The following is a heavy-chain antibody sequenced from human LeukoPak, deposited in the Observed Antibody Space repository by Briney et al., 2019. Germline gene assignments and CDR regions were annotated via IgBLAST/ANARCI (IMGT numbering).Heavy chain of an antibody. CDR2: IIPIFGTA. CDR1: GGTFSSYA. Sequence: ASVKVSCKASGGTFSSYAISWVRQAPGQGLEWMGRIIPIFGTANYAQKFQGRVTITTDESTSTAYMELSSLRSEDMAVYYCAREIMASYSGSYYFDYWGQGTLVTVSS. J-gene: IGHJ4*02. CDR3: AREIMASYSGSYYFDY. V-gene: IGHV1-69*05. D-gene: IGHD1-26*01.